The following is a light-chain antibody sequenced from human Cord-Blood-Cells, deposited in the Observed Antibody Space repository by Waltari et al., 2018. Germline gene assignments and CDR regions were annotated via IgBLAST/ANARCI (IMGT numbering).Light chain of an antibody. V-gene: IGKV4-1*01. CDR3: QQYYSTPYT. Sequence: DIVMPQSPDSLAVSLGERATINSKPRQSALYSSNNKNYLAWYQQKPGPPPKLLIYWASTRESGVPDRFSGSGSGTDFTLTISSLQAEDVAVYYCQQYYSTPYTFGQGTKLEIK. CDR2: WAS. CDR1: QSALYSSNNKNY. J-gene: IGKJ2*01.